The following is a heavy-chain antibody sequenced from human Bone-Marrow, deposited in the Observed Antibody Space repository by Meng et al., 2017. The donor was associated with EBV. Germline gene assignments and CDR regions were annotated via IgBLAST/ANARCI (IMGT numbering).Heavy chain of an antibody. J-gene: IGHJ4*02. Sequence: QVELVPSGAEVNKPGASVIVSCKASGYNFTDYYLHWVRQAPGQGLEWMGRINPDNGGTHFAQKFQGRVTMTRDTSISTAYMELSRLRSDDTAVYYCASGYCTTSTCYVLYFDFRGQGTLVTVSS. D-gene: IGHD2-8*01. CDR2: INPDNGGT. CDR3: ASGYCTTSTCYVLYFDF. CDR1: GYNFTDYY. V-gene: IGHV1-2*06.